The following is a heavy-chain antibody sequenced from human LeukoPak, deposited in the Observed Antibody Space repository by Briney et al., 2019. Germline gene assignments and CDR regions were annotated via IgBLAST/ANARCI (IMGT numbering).Heavy chain of an antibody. CDR3: ARSRWSTTGTPLENWFDP. Sequence: ASVKVSCKASGYTFTGYYMHWVRQAPGQGLEWMGWINPNSGGTNYAQKFQGRVTMTRDTSISTAYMELSRLRSDDTAVYYCARSRWSTTGTPLENWFDPWGQGTLVTVSS. CDR1: GYTFTGYY. D-gene: IGHD1-1*01. J-gene: IGHJ5*02. V-gene: IGHV1-2*02. CDR2: INPNSGGT.